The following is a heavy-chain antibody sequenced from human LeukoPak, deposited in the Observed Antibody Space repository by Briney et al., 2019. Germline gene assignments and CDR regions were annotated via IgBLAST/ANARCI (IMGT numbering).Heavy chain of an antibody. Sequence: GGSLRLSCAASGFTFSTYAMYWVRQAPGKGLQYVSAISSHGGSTYYANSVKGRFTISRDNSENTLYLQMGSLRAEDMAVYYYARDYSNHGYLDYWGQGTLVTVSS. CDR1: GFTFSTYA. J-gene: IGHJ4*02. CDR2: ISSHGGST. CDR3: ARDYSNHGYLDY. V-gene: IGHV3-64*01. D-gene: IGHD4-11*01.